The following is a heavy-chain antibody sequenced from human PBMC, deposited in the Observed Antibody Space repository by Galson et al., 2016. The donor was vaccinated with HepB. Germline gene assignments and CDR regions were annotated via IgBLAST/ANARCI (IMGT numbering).Heavy chain of an antibody. Sequence: SLRLSCAASGFTFSNAWMTWVRQAPGKGLEWVGRIKSKKDGGTTDYAAPVKDISTSTAQMELRSLRSDGTAVYYCARDGTLSGSYYHFYGMDVWGQGTTVTVSS. CDR2: IKSKKDGGTT. CDR1: GFTFSNAW. V-gene: IGHV3-15*01. J-gene: IGHJ6*02. CDR3: GSYYHFYGMDV. D-gene: IGHD1-26*01.